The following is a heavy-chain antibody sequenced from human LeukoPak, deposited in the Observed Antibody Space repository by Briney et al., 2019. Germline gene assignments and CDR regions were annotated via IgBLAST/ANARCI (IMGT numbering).Heavy chain of an antibody. D-gene: IGHD3-22*01. J-gene: IGHJ5*02. CDR3: SSALRYYGSSRKRRTPARFVP. V-gene: IGHV1-24*01. CDR1: VSTLTELS. Sequence: ASVTVSCKFSVSTLTELSMPWVRQASGQGLAGMGGVDLEDGETIYAPKFQARVTMTEDTSTDTAYMELSRLRCQETAVDYCSSALRYYGSSRKRRTPARFVPGGQETLDTVSS. CDR2: VDLEDGET.